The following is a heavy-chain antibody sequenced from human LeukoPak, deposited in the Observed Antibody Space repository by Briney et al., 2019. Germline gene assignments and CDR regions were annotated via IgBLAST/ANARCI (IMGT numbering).Heavy chain of an antibody. CDR2: ISYDGSNK. Sequence: PGGSLRLSCAASGFIFSGHVMHWVRQAPGKGLEWVSLISYDGSNKDYADSVKGRFTISRDNSKNTLYLQMNGLRAEDTAVYYCARASYSSSWYDYWGQGTLVTVSS. V-gene: IGHV3-30-3*01. D-gene: IGHD6-13*01. CDR3: ARASYSSSWYDY. J-gene: IGHJ4*02. CDR1: GFIFSGHV.